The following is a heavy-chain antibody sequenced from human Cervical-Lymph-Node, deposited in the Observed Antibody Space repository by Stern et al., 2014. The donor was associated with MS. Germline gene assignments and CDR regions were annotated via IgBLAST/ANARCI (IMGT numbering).Heavy chain of an antibody. D-gene: IGHD1-14*01. CDR3: ARRSGVGREWDWFDP. Sequence: MQLVESGSELKKPGASVKVSCKASGYTFDDYAMNWVRQAPGQGLEWMGWINTNTGNPTYAPGFTGRFVFSLDTSVSTAYLQINSLKTDDTAIYYCARRSGVGREWDWFDPWGQGTLVTVSS. J-gene: IGHJ5*02. V-gene: IGHV7-4-1*02. CDR2: INTNTGNP. CDR1: GYTFDDYA.